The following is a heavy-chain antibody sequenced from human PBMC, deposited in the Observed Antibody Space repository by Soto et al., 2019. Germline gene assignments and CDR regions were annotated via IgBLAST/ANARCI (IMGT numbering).Heavy chain of an antibody. V-gene: IGHV4-59*08. D-gene: IGHD2-2*01. CDR2: IYYAGTT. Sequence: SETLSLTCTVSDGSLSPNYWSWIRQPPGKGLEWLGYIYYAGTTTYNPSLQSRVSISLDTSKNEVSLKLTSVTAADTAVYFCARLGAFYQAMDSWGQGTLVTVSS. CDR1: DGSLSPNY. CDR3: ARLGAFYQAMDS. J-gene: IGHJ1*01.